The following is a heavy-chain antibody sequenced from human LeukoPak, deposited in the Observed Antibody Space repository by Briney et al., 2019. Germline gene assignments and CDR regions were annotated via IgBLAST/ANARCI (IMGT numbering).Heavy chain of an antibody. D-gene: IGHD1-26*01. CDR1: GGSISSSSYY. V-gene: IGHV4-39*01. Sequence: SETLSLTCTVSGGSISSSSYYWGWIRQPPGKGLEWIGSIYYSGSTYYNPSLKSRVTISVDTSKNQFSLKLSSVTAADTAVYYCARAWELHPIDYWGQGTLVTVSS. CDR2: IYYSGST. J-gene: IGHJ4*02. CDR3: ARAWELHPIDY.